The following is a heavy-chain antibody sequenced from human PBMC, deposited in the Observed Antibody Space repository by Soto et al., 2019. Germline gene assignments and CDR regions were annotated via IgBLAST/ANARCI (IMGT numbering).Heavy chain of an antibody. CDR1: GDSISSVDYF. J-gene: IGHJ5*01. D-gene: IGHD2-15*01. CDR2: IYKSATT. Sequence: QVQLVESGPGLVKPSQTLSLTCSVSGDSISSVDYFWAWIRQPPGQALEYIGYIYKSATTYYNPSFVSRVAISLDTSKSQCSLNVTSVTAADTAVYFCARGRYCLTGRCFPNWFDSWGQGTLVTVSS. CDR3: ARGRYCLTGRCFPNWFDS. V-gene: IGHV4-30-4*01.